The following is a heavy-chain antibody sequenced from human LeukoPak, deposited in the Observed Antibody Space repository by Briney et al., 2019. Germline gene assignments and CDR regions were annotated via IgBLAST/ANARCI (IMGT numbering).Heavy chain of an antibody. J-gene: IGHJ4*02. Sequence: SETLSLTCAVYGGSFSGYYWSWIRQPPGKGLEWIGEIKHSGSTNYSPSLKSRVTISVDTSKNQFSLKLSSVTAADTAVYYCAGGHTYGGEIDYWGQGTLVTVSS. D-gene: IGHD4-23*01. CDR1: GGSFSGYY. CDR3: AGGHTYGGEIDY. CDR2: IKHSGST. V-gene: IGHV4-34*01.